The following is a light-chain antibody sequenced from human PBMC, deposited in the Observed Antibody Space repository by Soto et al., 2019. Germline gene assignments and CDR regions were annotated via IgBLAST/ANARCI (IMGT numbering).Light chain of an antibody. CDR3: QQYGSSPPFT. Sequence: EIVLTQSPGTLSLSPGERATLSCRASQSVSSSYLAWYQQQPGQAPRLLIYGASSRATGIPDRFSRSGSGTDFTLTIRKLEPEDFAVYYCQQYGSSPPFTFGPGTKVDIK. J-gene: IGKJ3*01. V-gene: IGKV3-20*01. CDR1: QSVSSSY. CDR2: GAS.